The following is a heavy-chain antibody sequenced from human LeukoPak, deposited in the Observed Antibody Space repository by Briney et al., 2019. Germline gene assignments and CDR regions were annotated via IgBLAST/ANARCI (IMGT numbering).Heavy chain of an antibody. D-gene: IGHD4-11*01. CDR1: GFTFSSYW. CDR3: ASSPVTTEYYFDY. V-gene: IGHV3-7*01. J-gene: IGHJ4*02. Sequence: GGSLRLSCAASGFTFSSYWMSWVRQAPGKGLEWVANIKQDGSEKYYVDSVKGRFTISRDNAKNSLYLQMNSLRAEDTAVYYCASSPVTTEYYFDYWGQGTLVTVSS. CDR2: IKQDGSEK.